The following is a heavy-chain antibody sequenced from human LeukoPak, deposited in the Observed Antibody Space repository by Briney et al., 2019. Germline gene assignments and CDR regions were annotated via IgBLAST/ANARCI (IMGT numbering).Heavy chain of an antibody. CDR1: GFTFSVYS. Sequence: QPGGSLRLSCAASGFTFSVYSMNWVRQPPGMGLEWVSYITSSSATIQYADSVKGRFTISRDNAKNSLSLQMNSLRDEDTAVYYCARSVGGHFDYWGQGMLVTVSS. CDR2: ITSSSATI. J-gene: IGHJ4*02. CDR3: ARSVGGHFDY. D-gene: IGHD3-16*01. V-gene: IGHV3-48*02.